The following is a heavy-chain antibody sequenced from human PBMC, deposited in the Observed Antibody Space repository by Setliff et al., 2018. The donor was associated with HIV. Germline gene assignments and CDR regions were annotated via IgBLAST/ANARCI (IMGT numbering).Heavy chain of an antibody. CDR2: INPVGRND. Sequence: PSETLSLTCAVYGGSISGYYWSWIRQPPGKGLEWIGEINPVGRNDNYNPSLNNRAAIVLDTSKNQFSLKLSSVTAADTAVYYCARDPGGLYCRNTSCQGGCFDPWGQGTLVTVSS. CDR3: ARDPGGLYCRNTSCQGGCFDP. V-gene: IGHV4-34*04. D-gene: IGHD2-2*01. J-gene: IGHJ5*02. CDR1: GGSISGYY.